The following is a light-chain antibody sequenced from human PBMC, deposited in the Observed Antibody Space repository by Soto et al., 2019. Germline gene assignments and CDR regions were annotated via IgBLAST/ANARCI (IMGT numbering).Light chain of an antibody. CDR2: DVN. CDR1: SSDIGAYNR. V-gene: IGLV2-18*02. J-gene: IGLJ1*01. CDR3: SSFTSSNTYV. Sequence: QSVLTQPPSVSGSPGQSVAISCTGTSSDIGAYNRVSWYQQPPGTAPKLMIYDVNNRPSGVPDRFSGSKSGNTASLTISGLQAEDEADYYCSSFTSSNTYVFGTGTQLTVL.